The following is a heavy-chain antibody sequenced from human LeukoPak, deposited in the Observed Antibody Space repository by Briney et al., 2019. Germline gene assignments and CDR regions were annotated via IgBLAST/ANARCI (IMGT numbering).Heavy chain of an antibody. V-gene: IGHV3-23*01. Sequence: PGGSLRLSCAASGFTFSNYAMSWVRQAPGKGLEWVSALCGSCDSTYYADSVKGRFTISRDNSKNTLYLQMNSLRAEDTAVYYCAKDLRDNSGWYGYIDYWGQGTLVTVSS. J-gene: IGHJ4*02. CDR1: GFTFSNYA. CDR2: LCGSCDST. D-gene: IGHD6-19*01. CDR3: AKDLRDNSGWYGYIDY.